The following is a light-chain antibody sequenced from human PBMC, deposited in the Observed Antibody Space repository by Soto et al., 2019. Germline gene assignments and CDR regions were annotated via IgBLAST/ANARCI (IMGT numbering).Light chain of an antibody. CDR2: DVS. CDR3: SSYTSSSTGVV. Sequence: QSALTQPASVSGSPGQSITISCTGTSSDVGDYNSVSWYQQHPVKAPKLVIFDVSNRPSGVSNRFSGSKSGNTASLTISGLQAEDEADYYCSSYTSSSTGVVFGGGTQLTVL. J-gene: IGLJ2*01. V-gene: IGLV2-14*01. CDR1: SSDVGDYNS.